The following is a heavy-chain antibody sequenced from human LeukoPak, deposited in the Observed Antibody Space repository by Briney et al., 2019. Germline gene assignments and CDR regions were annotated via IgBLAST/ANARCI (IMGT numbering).Heavy chain of an antibody. V-gene: IGHV1-69*05. J-gene: IGHJ4*02. CDR3: ARVPMTLYRAAVAGTPNFDY. Sequence: ASVKVSCKASGGTFSSYAISWVRQAPGQGLEWMGRIIPIFGTANYAQKFQGRVTITTDESTSTAYMELSSLRSDDTAVYYCARVPMTLYRAAVAGTPNFDYWGQGTLVTVSS. D-gene: IGHD6-19*01. CDR1: GGTFSSYA. CDR2: IIPIFGTA.